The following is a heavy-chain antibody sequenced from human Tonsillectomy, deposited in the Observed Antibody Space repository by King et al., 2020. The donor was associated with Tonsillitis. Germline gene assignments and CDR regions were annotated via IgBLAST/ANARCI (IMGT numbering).Heavy chain of an antibody. CDR2: IYYSGST. J-gene: IGHJ3*02. CDR3: ARAAGGWFGELWAFDI. V-gene: IGHV4-39*06. CDR1: GGSISSSSYY. Sequence: QLQESGPGLVKPSETLSLTCTVSGGSISSSSYYWGWIRQPPGKGLEWIGSIYYSGSTYYNPSLKSRVTISVDTSKNQFPLKLSSVTAADTAVYYCARAAGGWFGELWAFDIWGQGTMVTVSS. D-gene: IGHD3-10*01.